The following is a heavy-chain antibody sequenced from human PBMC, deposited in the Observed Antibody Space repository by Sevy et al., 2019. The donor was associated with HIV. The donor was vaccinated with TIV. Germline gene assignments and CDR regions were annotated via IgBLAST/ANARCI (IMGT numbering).Heavy chain of an antibody. J-gene: IGHJ5*02. V-gene: IGHV3-11*01. Sequence: GGSLRLSCAASGFTFSDYYMSWIRQAPGKGLEWVSYIIRSGTTINYADSVKGRFTISRDNAKNSLYLQMNSLRAEDTAVYYCARENTMIEEPGWFDPWGHGTLVTVSS. D-gene: IGHD3-22*01. CDR2: IIRSGTTI. CDR3: ARENTMIEEPGWFDP. CDR1: GFTFSDYY.